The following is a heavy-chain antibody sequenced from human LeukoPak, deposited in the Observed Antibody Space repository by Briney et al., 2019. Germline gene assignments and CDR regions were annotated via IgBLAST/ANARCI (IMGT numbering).Heavy chain of an antibody. V-gene: IGHV7-4-1*02. D-gene: IGHD3-10*01. CDR3: ARDVTSMVRGVILNWFDP. CDR2: NTGNP. J-gene: IGHJ5*02. Sequence: NTGNPTYAQGFTGRFVFSLDTSVSTAYLQISSLKAEDTAVYYCARDVTSMVRGVILNWFDPWGQGTLVTVSS.